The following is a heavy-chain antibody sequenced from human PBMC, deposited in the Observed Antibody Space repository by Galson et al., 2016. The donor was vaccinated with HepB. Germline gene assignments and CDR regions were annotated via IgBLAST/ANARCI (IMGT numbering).Heavy chain of an antibody. V-gene: IGHV1-18*04. D-gene: IGHD2-15*01. CDR2: ISSKNDNT. Sequence: SVKVSCKASGYIFTTYGISWLRQAPGQGLEWMGWISSKNDNTHYAQKFQGRVTMTTDKPTSTAYMELRSLRSDDTAVYYCARHSDPLGHWGQGTLVTVSS. J-gene: IGHJ1*01. CDR3: ARHSDPLGH. CDR1: GYIFTTYG.